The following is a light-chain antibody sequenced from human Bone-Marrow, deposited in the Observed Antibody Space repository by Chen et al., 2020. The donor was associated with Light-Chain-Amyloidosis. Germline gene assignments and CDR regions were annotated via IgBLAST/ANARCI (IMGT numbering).Light chain of an antibody. J-gene: IGKJ3*01. CDR1: QSIGSS. Sequence: EIVLTQSPDFQSVTPKDTVTITCRASQSIGSSLHWYQQKPGQSPKLVVKYTSQSVSGVPSRFSGRGSGTHFTLTINSLEVEDAATYYCHQSSDFPITFGPGIKVDIK. CDR3: HQSSDFPIT. CDR2: YTS. V-gene: IGKV6-21*01.